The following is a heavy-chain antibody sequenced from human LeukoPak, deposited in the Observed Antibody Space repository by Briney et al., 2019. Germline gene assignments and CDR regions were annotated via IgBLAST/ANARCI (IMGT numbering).Heavy chain of an antibody. CDR1: RFTFSSYG. J-gene: IGHJ4*02. D-gene: IGHD3-10*01. CDR3: ARHLLWFGELSGGFDY. CDR2: ISSSSGST. V-gene: IGHV3-23*01. Sequence: PGGSLRLSCAASRFTFSSYGMSWVRQAPGKGLEWVSGISSSSGSTYYADSVKGRFTISRDNSRNTLYLQMNSLRAEDTAVYYCARHLLWFGELSGGFDYWGQGTLVTVSS.